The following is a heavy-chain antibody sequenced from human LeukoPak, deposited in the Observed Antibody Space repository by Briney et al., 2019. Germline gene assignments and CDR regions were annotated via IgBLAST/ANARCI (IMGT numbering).Heavy chain of an antibody. CDR2: FDPEDGET. Sequence: ASVKVSCKVSGYTLTELSMHWVRQAPGKGLEWMGGFDPEDGETIYAQKFQGRVTMTEDTSTDTAYMELSSLRSEDTAVYYCATLGSNYYDSSSYRSGFDYWGQGTLVTVSS. D-gene: IGHD3-22*01. CDR3: ATLGSNYYDSSSYRSGFDY. CDR1: GYTLTELS. V-gene: IGHV1-24*01. J-gene: IGHJ4*02.